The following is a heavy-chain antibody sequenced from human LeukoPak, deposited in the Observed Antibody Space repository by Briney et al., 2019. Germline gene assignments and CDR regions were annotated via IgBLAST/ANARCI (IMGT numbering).Heavy chain of an antibody. Sequence: PGGSLRLSCAASGFTFRTYAMSWVRQAPGKGLEWVSGISGSGGSTYYADSVKGRFTISRDNSKNTLRLQMNSLRAEDTAVYYCAKEGDFYDILTDYWGQGTLVTVSS. CDR2: ISGSGGST. J-gene: IGHJ4*02. D-gene: IGHD3-9*01. V-gene: IGHV3-23*01. CDR3: AKEGDFYDILTDY. CDR1: GFTFRTYA.